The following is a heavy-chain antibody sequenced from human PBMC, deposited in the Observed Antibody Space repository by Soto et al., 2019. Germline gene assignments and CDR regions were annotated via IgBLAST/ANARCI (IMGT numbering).Heavy chain of an antibody. Sequence: QVQLVQSGAEVKKPGASVKVSCKASGGTFSSYGISWVRQAPGQGVEWMGGVIPMFGTANYAQKFQGRVTITADKYTSTVYMDLSNLRSDDTAVYYCTTGPPGVVETGNYYYYYDMDVWGQGTTVTVSS. CDR3: TTGPPGVVETGNYYYYYDMDV. J-gene: IGHJ6*02. CDR2: VIPMFGTA. CDR1: GGTFSSYG. V-gene: IGHV1-69*06. D-gene: IGHD2-21*02.